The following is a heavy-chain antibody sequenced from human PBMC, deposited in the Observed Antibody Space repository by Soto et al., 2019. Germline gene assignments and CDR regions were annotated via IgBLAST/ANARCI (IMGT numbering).Heavy chain of an antibody. CDR2: ISYDGSNK. Sequence: GGSLRLSCAASGFTFSSYGMHWVRQAPGKGLEWVAVISYDGSNKYYADSVKGRFTISRDNSKNTLYLQMNSLRAEDTAVYYCAKLFYCSGGSCYFDYYYYYGMDVWGQGTTVTVSS. D-gene: IGHD2-15*01. V-gene: IGHV3-30*18. CDR1: GFTFSSYG. J-gene: IGHJ6*02. CDR3: AKLFYCSGGSCYFDYYYYYGMDV.